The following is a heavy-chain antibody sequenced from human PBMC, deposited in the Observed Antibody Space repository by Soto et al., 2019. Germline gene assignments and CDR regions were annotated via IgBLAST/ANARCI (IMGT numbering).Heavy chain of an antibody. CDR1: GGSFSGYY. J-gene: IGHJ5*02. CDR2: INHSGST. V-gene: IGHV4-34*01. D-gene: IGHD3-3*01. CDR3: ARARFRKLFGVVIISWFDP. Sequence: XATLSLTCAVYGGSFSGYYWSWIRQPPGKGLEWTGEINHSGSTNYNPSLKSRVTISVDTSKNQFSLKLSSVTAADTAVYYCARARFRKLFGVVIISWFDPWGQGTLVTVSS.